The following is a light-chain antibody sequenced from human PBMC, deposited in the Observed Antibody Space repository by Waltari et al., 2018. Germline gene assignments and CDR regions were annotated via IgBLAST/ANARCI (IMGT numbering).Light chain of an antibody. J-gene: IGKJ3*01. CDR3: QQRSGWFT. Sequence: EIVLTQSPATLSLPPGERATLSCRASQSVSSALAWYQQKPGQSPRLLIYDASNRAAGIPARFSGSGSGTDFTLTISSLEPEDFAVYYCQQRSGWFTFGPGTKVDIK. CDR1: QSVSSA. V-gene: IGKV3-11*01. CDR2: DAS.